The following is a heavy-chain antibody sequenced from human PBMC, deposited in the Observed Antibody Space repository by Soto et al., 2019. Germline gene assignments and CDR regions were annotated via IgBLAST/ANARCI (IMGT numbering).Heavy chain of an antibody. CDR2: IYYSGST. CDR3: ARDVWASTSYDFWSGYYSYGMDV. D-gene: IGHD3-3*01. V-gene: IGHV4-59*01. Sequence: PSETLSLTCTVSGGSISSYYWSWIRQPPGKGLEWIGYIYYSGSTNYNPSLKSRVTISVDTSKNQFSLKLSSVTAADTAVYYCARDVWASTSYDFWSGYYSYGMDVWGQGTTVTVSS. J-gene: IGHJ6*02. CDR1: GGSISSYY.